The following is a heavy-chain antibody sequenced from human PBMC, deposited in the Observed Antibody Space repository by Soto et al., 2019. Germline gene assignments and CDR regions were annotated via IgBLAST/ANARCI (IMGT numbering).Heavy chain of an antibody. J-gene: IGHJ5*02. CDR1: GGSISSGGYS. CDR3: ARVAYCGGDCYRGFDP. D-gene: IGHD2-21*02. CDR2: IYHSGST. V-gene: IGHV4-30-2*01. Sequence: QLQLQESGSGLVKPSQTLSLTCAVSGGSISSGGYSWSWIRQPPGKGLEWIGYIYHSGSTYYHPSLKSRVTISVDRSKNQCSLKLSSVTAADTAVYYCARVAYCGGDCYRGFDPWGQGTLVTVSS.